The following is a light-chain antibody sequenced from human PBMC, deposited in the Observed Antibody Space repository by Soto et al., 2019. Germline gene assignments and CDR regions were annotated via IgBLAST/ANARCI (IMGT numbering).Light chain of an antibody. CDR1: QSVLYSSNNKNY. V-gene: IGKV4-1*01. CDR3: QQYYSPPRT. J-gene: IGKJ1*01. CDR2: WAS. Sequence: DIVMTQSPDSLAVSLGERATINCKSSQSVLYSSNNKNYLAWYQQKPGQPPKLLIYWASTRESGVPDRFSGSGSGTDFTLTIISLQAEDVAVYYCQQYYSPPRTFGHGTKVEIK.